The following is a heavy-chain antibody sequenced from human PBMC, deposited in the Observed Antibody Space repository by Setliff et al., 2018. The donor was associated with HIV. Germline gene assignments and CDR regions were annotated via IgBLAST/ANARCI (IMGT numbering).Heavy chain of an antibody. V-gene: IGHV1-69*04. Sequence: SVKVSCKAARGTFSNYGVRWMRQAPGQGLEWMGNIVPILGVTNYAQKFQGRVTITADKSTSKSYIELSSLRSEDTAVNYCVDSIDDHRGSYYYYIDVWGSGTTVTVSS. D-gene: IGHD4-4*01. CDR3: VDSIDDHRGSYYYYIDV. CDR1: RGTFSNYG. CDR2: IVPILGVT. J-gene: IGHJ6*03.